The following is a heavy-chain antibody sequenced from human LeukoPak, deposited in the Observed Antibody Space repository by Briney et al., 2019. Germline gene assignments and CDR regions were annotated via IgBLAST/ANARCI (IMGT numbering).Heavy chain of an antibody. V-gene: IGHV3-21*01. Sequence: GGSLRLSCAASGFTFSSYSMNWVRQAPGKGLEWVSSISSSSSYIYYADSVKGRFTISRDNAKNSLYLQMNSLRAEDTAVYYCARDLDLGXTRWXXPXXDYXGQ. CDR1: GFTFSSYS. CDR2: ISSSSSYI. D-gene: IGHD5-24*01. CDR3: ARDLDLGXTRWXXPXXDY. J-gene: IGHJ4*02.